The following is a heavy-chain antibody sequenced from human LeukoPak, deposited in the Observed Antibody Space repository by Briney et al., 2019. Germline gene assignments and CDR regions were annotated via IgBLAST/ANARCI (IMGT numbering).Heavy chain of an antibody. CDR3: ARAGSVGVTIGYYFDY. V-gene: IGHV3-48*04. J-gene: IGHJ4*02. CDR2: ISSSSSTM. D-gene: IGHD3-16*01. Sequence: GGSLRLSCVASGFTFSSYTMNWVRQAPGKGLEWVSYISSSSSTMYYADSVKGRFTISRDNANNSLYLQMNSLRAEDTAVYYCARAGSVGVTIGYYFDYWGQGTLVTVSS. CDR1: GFTFSSYT.